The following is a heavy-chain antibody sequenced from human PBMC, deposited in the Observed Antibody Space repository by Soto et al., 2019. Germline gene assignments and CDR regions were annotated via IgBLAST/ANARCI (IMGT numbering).Heavy chain of an antibody. J-gene: IGHJ6*02. Sequence: ETLSLTCTVSGGSISSGDYYWSWIRQPPGKGLEWLAHIFSNDEKSYSTSLKSRLTISKDTSKSQVVLTMTNMDPVDTATYYCARIVEMATRSCGMDVWGQGTTVTVS. CDR1: GGSISSGDYY. CDR2: IFSNDEK. V-gene: IGHV2-26*01. CDR3: ARIVEMATRSCGMDV. D-gene: IGHD5-12*01.